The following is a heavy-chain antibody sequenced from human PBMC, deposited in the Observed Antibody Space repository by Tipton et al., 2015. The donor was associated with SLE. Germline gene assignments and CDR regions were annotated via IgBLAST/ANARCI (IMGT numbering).Heavy chain of an antibody. J-gene: IGHJ4*02. D-gene: IGHD4/OR15-4a*01. CDR2: ISWDSHDV. CDR1: GFTFDDYA. Sequence: RSLRLSCVASGFTFDDYAIHWVRQRPGKGLEWVACISWDSHDVAYADSVRGRFTISRDNAKNSLHLQMSSLRSEDTAFYYCVKDLTADYGDKSSFVNWGRGTLVTVSS. V-gene: IGHV3-9*01. CDR3: VKDLTADYGDKSSFVN.